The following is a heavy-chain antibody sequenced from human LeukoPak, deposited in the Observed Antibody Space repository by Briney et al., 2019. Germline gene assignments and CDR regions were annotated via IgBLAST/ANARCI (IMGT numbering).Heavy chain of an antibody. CDR3: ARGVFLGGHLPGHFDY. CDR1: GGSISSYY. D-gene: IGHD3-10*01. Sequence: SETLSLTCTVSGGSISSYYRSWIRQPPGKGLEWIGYIYYSGSTNYNPSLKSRVTISVDTSKNQFSLKLSSVTAADTAVYYCARGVFLGGHLPGHFDYWGQGTLVTVSS. V-gene: IGHV4-59*01. J-gene: IGHJ4*02. CDR2: IYYSGST.